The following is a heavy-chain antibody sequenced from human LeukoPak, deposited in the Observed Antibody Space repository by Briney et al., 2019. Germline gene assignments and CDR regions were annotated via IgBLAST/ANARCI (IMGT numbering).Heavy chain of an antibody. J-gene: IGHJ6*02. CDR2: IYYSGST. Sequence: SETLSLTCTVSVGSISSYYWSWIRQPPGKGLEWIGYIYYSGSTNYNPSLKSRVTISVDTSKNQFSLKLSSVTAADTAVYYCARVGYYGMDVWGQGTTVTVSS. CDR1: VGSISSYY. V-gene: IGHV4-59*08. CDR3: ARVGYYGMDV.